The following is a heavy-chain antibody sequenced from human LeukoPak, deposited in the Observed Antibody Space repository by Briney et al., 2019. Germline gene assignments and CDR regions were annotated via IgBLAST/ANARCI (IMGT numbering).Heavy chain of an antibody. J-gene: IGHJ4*02. V-gene: IGHV3-20*04. Sequence: GRSLRLSCAASGFTFDDYGMSWVRQAPGKGLEWVSGINWNGGSTGYADSVKGRFTISRDNAKNSLYLQMNSLRTEDTALYYCAKDYGDYCFDYWGQGTLVTVSS. CDR3: AKDYGDYCFDY. CDR1: GFTFDDYG. D-gene: IGHD4-17*01. CDR2: INWNGGST.